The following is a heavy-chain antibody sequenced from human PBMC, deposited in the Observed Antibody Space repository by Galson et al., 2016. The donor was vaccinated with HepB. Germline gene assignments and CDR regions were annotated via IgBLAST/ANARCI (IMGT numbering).Heavy chain of an antibody. CDR2: VIPGNGDT. V-gene: IGHV1-3*01. CDR1: AYTFTNYA. Sequence: SVKVSCKASAYTFTNYAIHWVRQAPGQGLEWMGWVIPGNGDTKYSQTFQGRVTFARDTSANTAYMELSSLRSEDTAVYCCAREGNYYTLDYWGQGTLVTVSS. D-gene: IGHD1-26*01. CDR3: AREGNYYTLDY. J-gene: IGHJ4*02.